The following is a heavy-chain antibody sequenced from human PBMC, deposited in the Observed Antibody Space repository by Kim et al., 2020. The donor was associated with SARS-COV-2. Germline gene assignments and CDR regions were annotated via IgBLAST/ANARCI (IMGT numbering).Heavy chain of an antibody. Sequence: GGSLRLSCAASGFTFSSYGMHWVRQAPGKGLEWVAVISYDGSNKYYADSVKGRFTISRDNSKNTLYLQMNSLRAEDTAVYYCARDRGYCSSTSCYDYYYG. D-gene: IGHD2-2*01. CDR1: GFTFSSYG. J-gene: IGHJ6*01. CDR2: ISYDGSNK. CDR3: ARDRGYCSSTSCYDYYYG. V-gene: IGHV3-33*05.